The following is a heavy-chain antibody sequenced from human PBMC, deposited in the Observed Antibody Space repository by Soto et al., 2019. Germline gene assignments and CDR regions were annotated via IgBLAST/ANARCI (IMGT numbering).Heavy chain of an antibody. Sequence: GGSLRLSCAASGFTFSNAWMSWVRQAPGKGLEWVGRIKSKTDGGTTDYAAPVKGRFTISRDDSKNTLYLQMNSLKTEDTAVYYCTTGFGITTFGVVSPQADQFDYWGQGTLVTVSS. CDR2: IKSKTDGGTT. V-gene: IGHV3-15*01. J-gene: IGHJ4*02. CDR1: GFTFSNAW. D-gene: IGHD3-3*01. CDR3: TTGFGITTFGVVSPQADQFDY.